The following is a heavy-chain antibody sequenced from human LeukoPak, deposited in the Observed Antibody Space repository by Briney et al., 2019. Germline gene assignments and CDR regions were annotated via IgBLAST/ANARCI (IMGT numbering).Heavy chain of an antibody. J-gene: IGHJ4*02. Sequence: PGGSLRLSCAASGFTFSSYDMHWVRQATGKGLEWVSAIGTAGGTYYPGSVKGRFTISRENAKNSLYLQMYSLRAGDTAVYYCARARQLALFDYWGQGTLVTVSS. CDR3: ARARQLALFDY. CDR2: IGTAGGT. D-gene: IGHD6-6*01. V-gene: IGHV3-13*01. CDR1: GFTFSSYD.